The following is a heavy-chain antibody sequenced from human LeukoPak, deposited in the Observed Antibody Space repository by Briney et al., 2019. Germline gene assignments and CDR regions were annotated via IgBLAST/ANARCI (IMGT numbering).Heavy chain of an antibody. CDR3: AKVIYYGSENVDF. Sequence: GGSLRLSCAASGFTFSSYAMSWVRQAPGKGLEWVSSIIGSGGSTYYADSVNGRFTTSRDNSKYTLYLQINSLRAEDTALYYCAKVIYYGSENVDFWGQGTLVTVSS. CDR2: IIGSGGST. CDR1: GFTFSSYA. V-gene: IGHV3-23*01. J-gene: IGHJ4*02. D-gene: IGHD3-10*01.